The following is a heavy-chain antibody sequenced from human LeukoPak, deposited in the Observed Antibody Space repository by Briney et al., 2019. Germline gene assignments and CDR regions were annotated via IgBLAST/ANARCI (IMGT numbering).Heavy chain of an antibody. CDR1: GFTFSGHY. J-gene: IGHJ4*02. D-gene: IGHD1-26*01. Sequence: GGSLRLSCAASGFTFSGHYRHWVRQAPGKGLVWVSHIKGDGSDTRYADSMEGRFIISRDNAKNTLYLQMNSLRAEDTGVYFCARDHRWSYDYWGQGTLVTVSS. CDR3: ARDHRWSYDY. CDR2: IKGDGSDT. V-gene: IGHV3-74*01.